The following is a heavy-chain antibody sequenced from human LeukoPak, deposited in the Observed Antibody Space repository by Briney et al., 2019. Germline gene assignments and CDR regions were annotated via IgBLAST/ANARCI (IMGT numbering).Heavy chain of an antibody. J-gene: IGHJ4*02. CDR3: ARGPRRYGLQVTSDAFDY. CDR2: IYYSGST. Sequence: PSETLSLTCTVSGGSISSSSYYWGWIRQPPGKGLEWIGSIYYSGSTYYNPSLKSRVTISVDTSKNQFSLKLSSVTAADTAVYYCARGPRRYGLQVTSDAFDYWGRGTLVTVSS. CDR1: GGSISSSSYY. V-gene: IGHV4-39*07. D-gene: IGHD4-11*01.